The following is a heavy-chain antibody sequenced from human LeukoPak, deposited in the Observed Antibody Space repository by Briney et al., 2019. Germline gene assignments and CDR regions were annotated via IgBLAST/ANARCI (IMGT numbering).Heavy chain of an antibody. J-gene: IGHJ6*02. D-gene: IGHD4-17*01. CDR1: GFTFSSYG. Sequence: GGSLRLSCAASGFTFSSYGMHWVRQAPGKGLEWVAVISYDGSNKYYADSVKGRFTISRDNSKNTLYLQMNSLRAEDTAVYYCAKDSEAATVTTYPYFSLYGMDVWGQGTTVTVSS. CDR2: ISYDGSNK. V-gene: IGHV3-30*18. CDR3: AKDSEAATVTTYPYFSLYGMDV.